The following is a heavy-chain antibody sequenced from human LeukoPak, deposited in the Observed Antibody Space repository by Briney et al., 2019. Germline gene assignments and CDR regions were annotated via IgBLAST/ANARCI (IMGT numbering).Heavy chain of an antibody. J-gene: IGHJ5*02. Sequence: ASVKVSCKASGYTLTGYYMHWVRQAPGQGLEWMGWINPNSGGTNYAQKFQGWVTMTRDTSISTAYMELSRLRSDDTAVYYCARSPGIAAAGTEDNWFDPWGQGTLVTVSS. D-gene: IGHD6-13*01. V-gene: IGHV1-2*04. CDR1: GYTLTGYY. CDR2: INPNSGGT. CDR3: ARSPGIAAAGTEDNWFDP.